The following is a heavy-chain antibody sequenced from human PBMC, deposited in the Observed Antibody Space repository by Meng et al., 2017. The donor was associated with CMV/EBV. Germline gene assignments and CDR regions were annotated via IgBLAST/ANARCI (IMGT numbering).Heavy chain of an antibody. CDR1: GGSISSSNW. CDR2: IYHSGST. J-gene: IGHJ5*02. CDR3: ARETSFWSGYWKMRWFDP. V-gene: IGHV4-4*02. Sequence: SETLSLTCAVSGGSISSSNWWSWVRQPPGKGLEWIGEIYHSGSTNYNPSLKSRATISVDKSKNQFSLKLSSVTAADTAVYYCARETSFWSGYWKMRWFDPWGQGTLVTVSS. D-gene: IGHD3-3*01.